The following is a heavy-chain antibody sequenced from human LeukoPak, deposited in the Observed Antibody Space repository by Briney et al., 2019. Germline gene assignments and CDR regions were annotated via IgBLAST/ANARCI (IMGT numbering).Heavy chain of an antibody. D-gene: IGHD3-10*01. CDR3: VRGIGNYYDSGASDC. CDR1: GITLSGYD. V-gene: IGHV3-13*04. CDR2: IGSAGDT. J-gene: IGHJ4*02. Sequence: GGSLRLSCAASGITLSGYDMHWVRQSTGKGLEWVSGIGSAGDTYYAGSVKGRFTISREDAKKSLYLRMNSLRAGDTAVYYCVRGIGNYYDSGASDCWGQGTRVTVAP.